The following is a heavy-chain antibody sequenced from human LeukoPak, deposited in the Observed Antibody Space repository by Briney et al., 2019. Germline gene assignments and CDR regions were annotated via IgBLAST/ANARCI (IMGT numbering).Heavy chain of an antibody. CDR3: AKSVSVVKFSYGDY. V-gene: IGHV3-30-3*01. CDR2: ISYDGSNK. J-gene: IGHJ4*02. D-gene: IGHD2-15*01. CDR1: GFTFSSYA. Sequence: GGSLRLSCAASGFTFSSYAMHWVRQAPGKGLEWVAVISYDGSNKYYADSVKGRFTISRDNSKNTLYLQMNSLRAEDTAVYYCAKSVSVVKFSYGDYWGQGTLVTVSS.